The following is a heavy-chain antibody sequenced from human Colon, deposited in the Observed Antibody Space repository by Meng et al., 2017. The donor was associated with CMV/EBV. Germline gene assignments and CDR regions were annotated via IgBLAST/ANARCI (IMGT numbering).Heavy chain of an antibody. CDR2: VLGTGPT. V-gene: IGHV3-23*01. Sequence: CSASGFTFNNYAMTWFRQAPGKGLEWVSTVLGTGPTYYADYVKGRFTISRDDSRNTLFLQLNSLRDEDTAVFYCARGDSSTTWLVFDYWGLGTLVTVSS. D-gene: IGHD6-13*01. CDR1: GFTFNNYA. CDR3: ARGDSSTTWLVFDY. J-gene: IGHJ4*02.